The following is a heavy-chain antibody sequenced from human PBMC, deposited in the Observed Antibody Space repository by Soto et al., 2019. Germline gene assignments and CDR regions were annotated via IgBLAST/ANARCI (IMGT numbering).Heavy chain of an antibody. J-gene: IGHJ4*02. CDR1: GYTFTSYG. CDR3: GSGWFGEFVYYFDY. D-gene: IGHD3-10*01. CDR2: ISAYNGNT. V-gene: IGHV1-18*01. Sequence: QVQLVQSGAEVKKPGASVKVSCKASGYTFTSYGISWVRQAPGQGLEWMGWISAYNGNTNYAQKLQGRVTMTTDTTPSTANMELRSLGSDDTAVYYCGSGWFGEFVYYFDYWGQGTLVTVSS.